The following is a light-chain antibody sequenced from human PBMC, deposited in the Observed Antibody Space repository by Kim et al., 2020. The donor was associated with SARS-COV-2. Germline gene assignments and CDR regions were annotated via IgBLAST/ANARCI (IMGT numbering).Light chain of an antibody. CDR1: QSIGGW. CDR3: QHHSTYPIT. J-gene: IGKJ5*01. Sequence: ASVGDRVTITCRASQSIGGWLAWYQQKPGKAPKLLIYDASSVESGVPSRFSGSGSGTEFTLTISSLQPDDSTTYYCQHHSTYPITFGQGTRLEIK. V-gene: IGKV1-5*01. CDR2: DAS.